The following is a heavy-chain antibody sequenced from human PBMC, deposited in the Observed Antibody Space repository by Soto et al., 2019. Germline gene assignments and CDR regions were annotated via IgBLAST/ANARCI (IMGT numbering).Heavy chain of an antibody. D-gene: IGHD6-6*01. CDR2: ITGSGDST. Sequence: GGSLRLSCAVSGFTFSSHAMSWVRQAPGKGLECVSSITGSGDSTYYADSVKGRFTISRDNAKNSLYLQMNSLRAEDTAVYYCARVDSSSFYYYYYYMDVWGKGTTVTVSS. J-gene: IGHJ6*03. CDR1: GFTFSSHA. CDR3: ARVDSSSFYYYYYYMDV. V-gene: IGHV3-23*01.